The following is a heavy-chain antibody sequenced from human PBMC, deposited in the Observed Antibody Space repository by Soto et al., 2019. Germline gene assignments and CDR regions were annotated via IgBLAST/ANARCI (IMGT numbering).Heavy chain of an antibody. CDR1: GGSISSYY. V-gene: IGHV4-59*01. CDR2: IYYSGST. Sequence: XETLSLTCTVSGGSISSYYWSWIRQPPGKGLEWIGYIYYSGSTNYNPSLKSRVTISVDTSKNQFSLKLSSVTAADTAVYYCARGEVATTGPYGMDVWGQGTTVTVSS. D-gene: IGHD5-12*01. J-gene: IGHJ6*02. CDR3: ARGEVATTGPYGMDV.